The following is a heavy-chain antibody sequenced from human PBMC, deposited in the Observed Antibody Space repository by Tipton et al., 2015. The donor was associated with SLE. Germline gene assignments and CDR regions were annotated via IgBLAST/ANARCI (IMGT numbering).Heavy chain of an antibody. J-gene: IGHJ4*02. CDR2: ISGSGGST. Sequence: SLRLSCAASGFTFSNYAMSWVRQAPGKGLEWVSTISGSGGSTYYADSVKGRFTISRDNSKNTLYLQMNSLRAEDTAVYYCAKSARHIVVVIAIPDPLDYWGQGTLVTVSS. CDR3: AKSARHIVVVIAIPDPLDY. D-gene: IGHD2-21*01. V-gene: IGHV3-23*01. CDR1: GFTFSNYA.